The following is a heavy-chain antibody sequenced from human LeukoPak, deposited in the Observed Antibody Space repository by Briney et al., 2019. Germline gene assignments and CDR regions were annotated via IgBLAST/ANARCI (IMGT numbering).Heavy chain of an antibody. V-gene: IGHV1-69*13. Sequence: SVKVSCKASGGTFSSYAISWVRQAPGQGLEWMGGIIPIFGTANYAQKFQGRVTITADESTSTAYMELSSLRSEDMAVYYCAREIFKPRRSTMVRGANWFDPWGQGTLVTVSS. CDR2: IIPIFGTA. J-gene: IGHJ5*02. CDR1: GGTFSSYA. D-gene: IGHD3-10*01. CDR3: AREIFKPRRSTMVRGANWFDP.